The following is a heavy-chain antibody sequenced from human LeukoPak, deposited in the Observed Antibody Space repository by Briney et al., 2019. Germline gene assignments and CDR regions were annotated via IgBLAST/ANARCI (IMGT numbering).Heavy chain of an antibody. D-gene: IGHD6-13*01. CDR1: GFTFDDYA. J-gene: IGHJ2*01. Sequence: GGSLRLSCAAFGFTFDDYAMHWVRHAPGKGLEWVSSISWNSGSIGYADSVKGRFTISRDNAKNSPYLQMNSLRAEDTALYYCAKSRGSNWPRYFDLWGRGTLITVSS. CDR3: AKSRGSNWPRYFDL. V-gene: IGHV3-9*01. CDR2: ISWNSGSI.